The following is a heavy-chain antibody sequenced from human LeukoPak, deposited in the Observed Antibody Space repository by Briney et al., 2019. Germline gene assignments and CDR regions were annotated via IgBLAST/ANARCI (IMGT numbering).Heavy chain of an antibody. Sequence: SETLSLTCTVSGGSISSYYWSWIRQPREKGLEWIGHIYSSGSTTDNPSLKSRVTISVDTSKNQFSLRMSSVTAADTAVYYCARFTKYDGGGSYLDIWGQGTMVTVFS. V-gene: IGHV4-59*13. CDR1: GGSISSYY. D-gene: IGHD3-22*01. CDR2: IYSSGST. CDR3: ARFTKYDGGGSYLDI. J-gene: IGHJ3*02.